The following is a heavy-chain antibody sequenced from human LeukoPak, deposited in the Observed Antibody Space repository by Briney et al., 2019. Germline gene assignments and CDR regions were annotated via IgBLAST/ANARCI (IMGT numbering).Heavy chain of an antibody. D-gene: IGHD3-10*01. J-gene: IGHJ4*02. CDR3: TTDYGSGSYHHFNY. CDR1: GFTFSNAW. V-gene: IGHV3-15*01. Sequence: PGGSLRLSCAASGFTFSNAWMSWVRQAPNKGLEWVGRSKTKTDGGTTDYAAPVKGRFTISRDDSKDTLYLQMNSLKSEDTAVYYCTTDYGSGSYHHFNYWGQGTLVTVSS. CDR2: SKTKTDGGTT.